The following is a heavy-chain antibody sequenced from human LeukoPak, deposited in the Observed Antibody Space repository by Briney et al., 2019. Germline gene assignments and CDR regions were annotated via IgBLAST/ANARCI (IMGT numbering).Heavy chain of an antibody. V-gene: IGHV3-23*01. CDR3: AKDHVNAGHLDY. J-gene: IGHJ4*02. Sequence: GGSLRLSCEVSGIIFSNFAMAWVRLAPGKGLEWVSLITGTSGRTYYAASVKGRFTISRDNSKNTVYLQMTSLRPEDTALYYCAKDHVNAGHLDYWGQGTPVTVSS. CDR1: GIIFSNFA. D-gene: IGHD6-13*01. CDR2: ITGTSGRT.